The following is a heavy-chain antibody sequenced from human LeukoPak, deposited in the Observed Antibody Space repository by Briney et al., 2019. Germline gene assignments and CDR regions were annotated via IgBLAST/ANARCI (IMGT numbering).Heavy chain of an antibody. D-gene: IGHD6-19*01. CDR2: ISAYNGNT. Sequence: ASVKVSCKASGYTFTSYGISWVRQAPGQGPEWMGWISAYNGNTNYAQKLQGRVTMTTDTSTSTAYMELRSLRSDDTAVYYCARDQGGLSGWYYFDYWGQGTLVTVSS. CDR3: ARDQGGLSGWYYFDY. J-gene: IGHJ4*02. CDR1: GYTFTSYG. V-gene: IGHV1-18*01.